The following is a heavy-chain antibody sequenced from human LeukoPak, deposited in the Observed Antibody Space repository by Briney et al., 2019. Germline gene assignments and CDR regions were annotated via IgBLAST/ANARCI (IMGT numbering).Heavy chain of an antibody. J-gene: IGHJ2*01. CDR1: GFNFSTYA. Sequence: PGGSLRLSCTASGFNFSTYAINWVRQAPGKGLEWVSSISASSTYIHFADSVKGRFTISRDNAKSSLYLQMNSLTAEDTAVYYCARPYHDFIYWYFDLWGRGTLVSVSS. D-gene: IGHD2-2*01. CDR2: ISASSTYI. CDR3: ARPYHDFIYWYFDL. V-gene: IGHV3-21*01.